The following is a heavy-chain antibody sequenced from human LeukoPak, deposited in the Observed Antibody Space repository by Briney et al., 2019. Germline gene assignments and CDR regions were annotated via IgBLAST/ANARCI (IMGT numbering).Heavy chain of an antibody. Sequence: SETLSLTCAAYGETFSGYYWSWIRQPPGKELEGIGEATHSRSTDYNPSLKSRVTISVDTSKSQCSLNLSSVTAADTAVYYCARAYYYDRSGYRPLSVLYPRPFDYWGQGTLVTVSS. J-gene: IGHJ4*02. D-gene: IGHD3-22*01. CDR3: ARAYYYDRSGYRPLSVLYPRPFDY. V-gene: IGHV4-34*01. CDR2: ATHSRST. CDR1: GETFSGYY.